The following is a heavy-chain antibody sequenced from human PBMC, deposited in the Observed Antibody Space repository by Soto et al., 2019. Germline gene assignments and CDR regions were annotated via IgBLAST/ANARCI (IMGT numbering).Heavy chain of an antibody. D-gene: IGHD4-17*01. J-gene: IGHJ5*02. CDR2: IYWNDDK. CDR1: GFSLSSGGAG. CDR3: AHRGYGNYPRYNWFDL. V-gene: IGHV2-5*01. Sequence: XGPTPVNPTKTRGLTCTFSGFSLSSGGAGVGWIRQPPGKGLEWLSLIYWNDDKRYSPSLKSRLTITKDTSKNQVVLLMTNMNPVDTATYYCAHRGYGNYPRYNWFDLWGQGTLVTVSS.